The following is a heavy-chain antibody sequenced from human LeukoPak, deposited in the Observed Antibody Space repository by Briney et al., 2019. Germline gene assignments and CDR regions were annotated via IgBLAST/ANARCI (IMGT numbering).Heavy chain of an antibody. CDR1: GGTLPSSGYY. CDR2: IYYSGST. CDR3: ARGGYDLCDY. D-gene: IGHD5-12*01. Sequence: SETLSLTCTVSGGTLPSSGYYWGWIRQPPGKGLEWIGSIYYSGSTYYNPSLKSRVTISVDTSKNQLSLKLSSVTAADTAVYYCARGGYDLCDYWGQGTLVTVSS. J-gene: IGHJ4*02. V-gene: IGHV4-39*07.